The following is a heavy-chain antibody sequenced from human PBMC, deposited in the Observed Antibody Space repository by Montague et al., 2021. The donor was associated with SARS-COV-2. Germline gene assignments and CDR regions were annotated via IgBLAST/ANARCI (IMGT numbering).Heavy chain of an antibody. CDR3: ARDVGKGSSGYETEGGFDY. CDR1: GGSISNYY. CDR2: LYTSGST. V-gene: IGHV4-4*07. Sequence: SETLSLTCTVSGGSISNYYWTWIRQPAGKGLEWIGRLYTSGSTTYNPSLKSRVTMSVDTSKNQFSLKLTSVTAADTAVYWCARDVGKGSSGYETEGGFDYWGQGTLVSVSS. D-gene: IGHD5-12*01. J-gene: IGHJ4*02.